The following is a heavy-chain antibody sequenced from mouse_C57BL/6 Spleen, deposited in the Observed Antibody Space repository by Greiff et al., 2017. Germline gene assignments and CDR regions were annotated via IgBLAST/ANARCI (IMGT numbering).Heavy chain of an antibody. V-gene: IGHV1-82*01. J-gene: IGHJ2*01. CDR3: ARDVLLDFDY. Sequence: QVQLQQSGPELVKPGASVKISCKASGYAFSSYWMNWVKQRPGKGLEWIGRFYPGDGDTNYNGKFKGKATLTADKSSSTAYMQLSSLTSEDSAVYLCARDVLLDFDYWGQGTTLTVSS. CDR1: GYAFSSYW. D-gene: IGHD1-1*01. CDR2: FYPGDGDT.